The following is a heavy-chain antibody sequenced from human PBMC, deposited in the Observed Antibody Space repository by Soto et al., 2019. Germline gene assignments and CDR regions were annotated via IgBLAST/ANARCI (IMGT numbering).Heavy chain of an antibody. CDR2: IYYSGST. V-gene: IGHV4-59*01. J-gene: IGHJ5*02. CDR1: GGSISSYY. D-gene: IGHD2-15*01. CDR3: ARDRGGSPGQGGDWFDP. Sequence: QVQLQESGPGLVKPSETLSLTCTVSGGSISSYYWSWIRQPPGKGLEWIGYIYYSGSTNYNPSLKSRVTISVDTSKNQFSLKLSSVTAADTAVYYCARDRGGSPGQGGDWFDPWGQGTLVTVSS.